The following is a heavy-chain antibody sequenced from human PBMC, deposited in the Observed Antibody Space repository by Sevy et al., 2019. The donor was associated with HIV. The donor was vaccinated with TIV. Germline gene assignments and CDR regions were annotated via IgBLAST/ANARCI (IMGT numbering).Heavy chain of an antibody. CDR1: GGSFSGYY. D-gene: IGHD2-15*01. V-gene: IGHV4-34*01. CDR3: ARCPGGTHPFDY. J-gene: IGHJ4*02. CDR2: INHSGST. Sequence: SETLSLTCAVYGGSFSGYYWSWIRQPPGKGLEWIGEINHSGSTNYNPSLKSRVTISVDTSKKQFSLKLSSVTAADTAVYYCARCPGGTHPFDYWGQGALVTVSS.